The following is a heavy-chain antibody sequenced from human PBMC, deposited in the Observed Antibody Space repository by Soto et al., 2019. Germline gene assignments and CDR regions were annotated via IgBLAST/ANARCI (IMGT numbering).Heavy chain of an antibody. CDR1: GFTFSSYA. V-gene: IGHV3-30-3*01. CDR2: ISYDGSNK. Sequence: VGSLRLSCAASGFTFSSYAMHWVRQAPGKGLEWVAVISYDGSNKYYADSVKGRFTISRDNSKNTLYLQMNSLRAEDTAVYYCARIRVFGIAAAGTGMDVWGQGTTVTVSS. J-gene: IGHJ6*02. CDR3: ARIRVFGIAAAGTGMDV. D-gene: IGHD6-13*01.